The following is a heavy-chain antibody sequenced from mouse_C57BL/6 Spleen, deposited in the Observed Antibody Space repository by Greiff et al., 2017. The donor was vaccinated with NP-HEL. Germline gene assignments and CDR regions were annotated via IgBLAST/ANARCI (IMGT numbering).Heavy chain of an antibody. V-gene: IGHV2-9-1*01. CDR1: GFSLTSYA. CDR2: IWTGGGT. CDR3: AKNYYGSSHWYFDV. D-gene: IGHD1-1*01. Sequence: VQLQQSGPGLVAPSQSLSITCTVSGFSLTSYAISWVRQPPGKGLEWLGVIWTGGGTNYNSALKSRLSISKDKSKSQVFLKMNSLQTEDTARYYCAKNYYGSSHWYFDVWGTGTTVTVSS. J-gene: IGHJ1*03.